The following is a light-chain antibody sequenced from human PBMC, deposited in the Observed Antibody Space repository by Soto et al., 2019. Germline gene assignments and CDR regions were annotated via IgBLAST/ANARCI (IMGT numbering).Light chain of an antibody. CDR2: KAS. J-gene: IGKJ1*01. Sequence: DIQMTQSPSTLSASVGDTVTITCRASQSFSNWLAWYQQKPGKAPKFLIYKASTLESGLPSRFCGRGSGTEFTITISLLQTDDFAADDGQQYNSYSWTFGQGPKVLSK. CDR1: QSFSNW. V-gene: IGKV1-5*03. CDR3: QQYNSYSWT.